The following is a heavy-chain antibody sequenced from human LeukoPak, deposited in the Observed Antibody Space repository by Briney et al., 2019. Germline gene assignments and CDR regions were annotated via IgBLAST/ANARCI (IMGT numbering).Heavy chain of an antibody. CDR2: INHSGST. CDR3: ARAWLKRRILKNDYYYYGMDV. J-gene: IGHJ6*02. V-gene: IGHV4-34*01. Sequence: SETLSLTCAVYGGSFSGYYWSWIRQPPGKGLEWIGEINHSGSTNYNPSFKSRVTISVDTSKNQFSLKLSSVTAADTAVYYCARAWLKRRILKNDYYYYGMDVWGQGTTVTVSS. D-gene: IGHD3-22*01. CDR1: GGSFSGYY.